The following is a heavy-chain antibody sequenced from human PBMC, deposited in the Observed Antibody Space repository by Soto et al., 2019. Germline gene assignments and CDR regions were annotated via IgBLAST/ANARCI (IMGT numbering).Heavy chain of an antibody. Sequence: ASVKVSCKASGYTFTSYYMHWVRQAPGQGLEWMGIINPSGGSTSYAQKFQGRVTMTRDTSTSTVYMELSSLRSEDTAVYYCAGELLSEGYYYGMDVWGQGTTVTVSS. D-gene: IGHD2-2*01. CDR3: AGELLSEGYYYGMDV. J-gene: IGHJ6*02. V-gene: IGHV1-46*01. CDR1: GYTFTSYY. CDR2: INPSGGST.